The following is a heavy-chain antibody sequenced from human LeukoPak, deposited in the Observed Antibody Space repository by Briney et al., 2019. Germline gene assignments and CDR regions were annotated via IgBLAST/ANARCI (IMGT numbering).Heavy chain of an antibody. Sequence: GGSLRLSCAVSGITLSNYGMSWVRQAPGKGLEWVAGISDSGGSTNYADSMKGRFTISRDNPKNTLYLQMNSLRAEDTAVYFCAKRGVVIRVILVGFHKEAYYFEPWGQGALVTVSS. V-gene: IGHV3-23*01. CDR2: ISDSGGST. CDR3: AKRGVVIRVILVGFHKEAYYFEP. J-gene: IGHJ4*02. CDR1: GITLSNYG. D-gene: IGHD3/OR15-3a*01.